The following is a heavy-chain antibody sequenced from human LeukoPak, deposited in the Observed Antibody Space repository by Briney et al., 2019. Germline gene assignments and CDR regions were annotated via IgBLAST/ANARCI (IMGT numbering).Heavy chain of an antibody. D-gene: IGHD4-11*01. CDR1: GFNFSSFG. V-gene: IGHV3-23*01. CDR2: ISFIIST. J-gene: IGHJ3*02. CDR3: AKGTSSLNYDAFDI. Sequence: GGSLRLSCAASGFNFSSFGENWVRQGPGKGLEWVSGISFIISTWSADSVKGRFTISRDNSKNTVYLQMNSLRDDDTAVYYSAKGTSSLNYDAFDIWGQGTLVTVSS.